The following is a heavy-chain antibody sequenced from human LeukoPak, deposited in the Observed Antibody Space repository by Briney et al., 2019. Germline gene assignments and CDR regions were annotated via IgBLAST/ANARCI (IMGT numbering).Heavy chain of an antibody. V-gene: IGHV3-7*01. Sequence: PGGSLRLSCAASGFTFSSYWMSWVRQAPGKGLEWVANIKQDGSEKYYVDSVKGRFTISRDNAKNSLYMQMNSLRAEDTAVYYCARERPTYYYDSSGYLDYWGQGTLVTVSS. D-gene: IGHD3-22*01. CDR2: IKQDGSEK. CDR3: ARERPTYYYDSSGYLDY. CDR1: GFTFSSYW. J-gene: IGHJ4*02.